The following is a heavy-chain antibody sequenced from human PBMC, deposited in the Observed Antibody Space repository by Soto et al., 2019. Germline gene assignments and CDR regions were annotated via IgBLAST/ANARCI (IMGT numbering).Heavy chain of an antibody. J-gene: IGHJ4*02. CDR1: GFTFSSYG. V-gene: IGHV3-30*18. Sequence: PGGSLRLSCAASGFTFSSYGMHWVRQAPGKGLEWVAVISYDGSNKYYADSVKGRFTISRDNSKNTLYLQMNSLRAEDTAVYFRAKAGIRYFDWSHLDYWGQGTLVTVSS. CDR3: AKAGIRYFDWSHLDY. D-gene: IGHD3-9*01. CDR2: ISYDGSNK.